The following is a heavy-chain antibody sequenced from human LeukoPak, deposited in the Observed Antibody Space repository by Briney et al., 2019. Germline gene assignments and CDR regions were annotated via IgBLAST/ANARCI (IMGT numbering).Heavy chain of an antibody. J-gene: IGHJ4*02. Sequence: SVKVSCKASGYTFTSYGISWVRQAPGQGLEWMGGIILIFGTANYAQKFQGRVTITTDESTSTAYMELSSLKSEDTAVYYCARALEDYSNPDYWGQGTLVTVSS. V-gene: IGHV1-69*05. CDR2: IILIFGTA. D-gene: IGHD4-11*01. CDR1: GYTFTSYG. CDR3: ARALEDYSNPDY.